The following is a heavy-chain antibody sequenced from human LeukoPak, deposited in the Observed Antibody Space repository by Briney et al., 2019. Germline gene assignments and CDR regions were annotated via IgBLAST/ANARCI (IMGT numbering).Heavy chain of an antibody. CDR3: AGWRRAYCSSTSCYKRGGFDY. Sequence: GASVKVSCKASGYTFTSYDINWVRQATGQGLEWMGWMNPNSGNTSYAQKFQGRVTMTRNTSISTAYMELSSLRSEDTAVYYCAGWRRAYCSSTSCYKRGGFDYWGQGTLVTVSS. D-gene: IGHD2-2*02. CDR2: MNPNSGNT. V-gene: IGHV1-8*01. CDR1: GYTFTSYD. J-gene: IGHJ4*02.